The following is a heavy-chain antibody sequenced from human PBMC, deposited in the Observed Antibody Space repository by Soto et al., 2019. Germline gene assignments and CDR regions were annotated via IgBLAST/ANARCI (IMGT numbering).Heavy chain of an antibody. CDR1: GFTFSNYN. CDR3: VSESYPAKAFDI. J-gene: IGHJ3*02. Sequence: EVQLVESGGGLVKPGESLRLSCAASGFTFSNYNINWVRQAPGKGLEWVSSIRSRSIDMYYADSVKGRFTISSDDAKNSLSLQINGLRAEYTAVYFCVSESYPAKAFDIWGQGTMVTVSS. D-gene: IGHD2-2*01. V-gene: IGHV3-21*01. CDR2: IRSRSIDM.